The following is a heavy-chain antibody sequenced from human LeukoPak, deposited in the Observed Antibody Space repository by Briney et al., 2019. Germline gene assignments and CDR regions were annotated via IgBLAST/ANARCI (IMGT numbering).Heavy chain of an antibody. CDR2: ISSSSSYT. CDR3: ARDHYSRNDH. CDR1: GFTFSDYY. D-gene: IGHD6-13*01. V-gene: IGHV3-11*06. J-gene: IGHJ4*02. Sequence: GGSLRLSCAASGFTFSDYYMSWLRQAPGKGLEWVSFISSSSSYTHYAGSVKGRFTISRDNAKNSVYLQMNSLRDDDTALYYCARDHYSRNDHWGQGTLVTVSS.